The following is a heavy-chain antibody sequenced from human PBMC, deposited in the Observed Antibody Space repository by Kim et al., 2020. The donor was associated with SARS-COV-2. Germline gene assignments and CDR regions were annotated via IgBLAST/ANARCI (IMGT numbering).Heavy chain of an antibody. V-gene: IGHV4-34*01. Sequence: SETLSLTCAVYGGSFSGYYWSWIRQPPGKGLEWIGEINHSGSTNYNPSLKSRVTISVDTSKNQFSLKLSSVTAADTAVYYCARVSPGPGFLAHNYDMDV. CDR3: ARVSPGPGFLAHNYDMDV. D-gene: IGHD3-3*01. CDR1: GGSFSGYY. CDR2: INHSGST. J-gene: IGHJ6*03.